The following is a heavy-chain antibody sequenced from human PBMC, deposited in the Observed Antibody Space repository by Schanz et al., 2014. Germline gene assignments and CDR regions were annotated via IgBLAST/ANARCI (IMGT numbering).Heavy chain of an antibody. Sequence: QVQLVQSGAEVKKPGASVKVSCEASGYTFTSYYIHWFRQAPGQGLEWMGKINPSGGSTSYAQKFQGRFTMTRDTSTTTVYMELSSLRSDDTAMYYCVTEKRMESGTWAKAFDIWGQGTWVTVSS. CDR2: INPSGGST. D-gene: IGHD3-3*01. CDR3: VTEKRMESGTWAKAFDI. V-gene: IGHV1-46*01. J-gene: IGHJ3*02. CDR1: GYTFTSYY.